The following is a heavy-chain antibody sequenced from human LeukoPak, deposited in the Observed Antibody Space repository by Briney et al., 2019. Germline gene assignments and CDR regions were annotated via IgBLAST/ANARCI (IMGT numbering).Heavy chain of an antibody. Sequence: SETLSLTCTVSGGSISSSSYYWGWIRQPPGKGLEWIGSIYYSGSTYYNPSLKSRVTISADTSKNQFSLKLSSVTAADTAVYYCARHPTHYSMVRFDPWGQGTLVTVSS. CDR3: ARHPTHYSMVRFDP. CDR2: IYYSGST. CDR1: GGSISSSSYY. V-gene: IGHV4-39*01. J-gene: IGHJ5*02. D-gene: IGHD3-10*01.